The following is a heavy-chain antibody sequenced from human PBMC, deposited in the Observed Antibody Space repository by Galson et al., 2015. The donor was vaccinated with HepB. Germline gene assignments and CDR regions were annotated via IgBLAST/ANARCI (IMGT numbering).Heavy chain of an antibody. CDR2: CNGDGSST. CDR3: ARGWYHFDN. V-gene: IGHV3-74*01. CDR1: GFTLKTSW. Sequence: SLRLSCAASGFTLKTSWMHWVRQPPGKGLVWVSRCNGDGSSTNHADSVRGRFTISRDSAKKMLSLKMNSMRAEDTAVYFCARGWYHFDNWGQGTLVSVSA. J-gene: IGHJ4*02. D-gene: IGHD6-13*01.